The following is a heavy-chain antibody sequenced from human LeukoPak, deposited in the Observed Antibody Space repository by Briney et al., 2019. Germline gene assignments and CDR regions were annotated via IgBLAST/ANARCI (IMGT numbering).Heavy chain of an antibody. CDR1: GGTFSSYA. Sequence: SVKVSCKASGGTFSSYAINWVRQAPGQGLEWMGGIIPIFGTANYAQKFQGRVTITADESTSTAYMELSSLRSEDTAVYYCARGITGPKSPTFQYYYYMDVWGKGTTVTVSS. CDR3: ARGITGPKSPTFQYYYYMDV. V-gene: IGHV1-69*13. CDR2: IIPIFGTA. J-gene: IGHJ6*03. D-gene: IGHD1/OR15-1a*01.